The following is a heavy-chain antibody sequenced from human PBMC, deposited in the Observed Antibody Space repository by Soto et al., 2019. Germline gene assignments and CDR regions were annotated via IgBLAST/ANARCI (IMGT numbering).Heavy chain of an antibody. CDR1: GFSLNTGGET. J-gene: IGHJ1*01. Sequence: SGPTLGTPTPTLTLTCVFSGFSLNTGGETVGWIRQPPGKALEWVALIYWDDGKRYSPSLKSRLTITKETPRNQLVLTMTNVDPEDTAPYFCAHCPSPRVYFQYSGEGTLCTVSP. CDR2: IYWDDGK. CDR3: AHCPSPRVYFQY. D-gene: IGHD3-10*01. V-gene: IGHV2-5*02.